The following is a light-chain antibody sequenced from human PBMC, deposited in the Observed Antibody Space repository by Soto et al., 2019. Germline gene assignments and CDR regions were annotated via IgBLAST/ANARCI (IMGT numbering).Light chain of an antibody. Sequence: EIVMTQSPATLSVSPGERVTLSCRASQSVTSNLAWYQQKPGQAPRLLLYAASTRATGIPARFSGSGSGTEVTLAISSLQSEDFAVDYCQQYIDWPPTFTFGQGTKLEIK. CDR1: QSVTSN. V-gene: IGKV3-15*01. J-gene: IGKJ2*01. CDR2: AAS. CDR3: QQYIDWPPTFT.